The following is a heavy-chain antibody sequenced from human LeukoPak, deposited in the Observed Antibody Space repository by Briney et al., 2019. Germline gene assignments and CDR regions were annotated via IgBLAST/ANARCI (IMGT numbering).Heavy chain of an antibody. V-gene: IGHV3-48*03. J-gene: IGHJ5*02. CDR3: ARDITMVRGAESNDNWFDP. D-gene: IGHD3-10*01. CDR1: GLTFRTYE. Sequence: GGSLRLSCAASGLTFRTYEMNWVRLAPGKGLEWISYISSSGTTIYYADSVKGRFTISRDNAKNSLYLQMNSLRAEDTAVYYCARDITMVRGAESNDNWFDPWGQGTLVTVSS. CDR2: ISSSGTTI.